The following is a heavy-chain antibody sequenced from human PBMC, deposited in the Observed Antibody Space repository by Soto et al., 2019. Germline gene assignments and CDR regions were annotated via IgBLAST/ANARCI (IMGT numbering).Heavy chain of an antibody. J-gene: IGHJ4*02. V-gene: IGHV1-24*01. CDR1: GYTLTELS. CDR2: FDPEDGET. Sequence: GASVKVSCKVSGYTLTELSMHWVRQAPGKGLEWMGGFDPEDGETIYAQKFQGRVTITADKSTSTAYMELSSLRSEDTAVYYCARGVPYSGYDYGRFDYWGQGTLVTVSS. CDR3: ARGVPYSGYDYGRFDY. D-gene: IGHD5-12*01.